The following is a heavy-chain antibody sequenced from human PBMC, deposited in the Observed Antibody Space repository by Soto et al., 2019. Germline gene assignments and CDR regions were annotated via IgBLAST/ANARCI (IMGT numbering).Heavy chain of an antibody. V-gene: IGHV3-48*03. CDR2: ISSSGSTI. CDR1: GFTFSSYE. D-gene: IGHD2-15*01. J-gene: IGHJ6*02. CDR3: ARDQGGPKEYCSGGSCYSYYYYYGMDV. Sequence: EVQLVESGGGLVQPGGSLRLSCAASGFTFSSYEMNWVRQAPGKGLEWVSYISSSGSTIYYADSVKGRFTISRDNAKNSLYLQMNSLRAEDTAVYYCARDQGGPKEYCSGGSCYSYYYYYGMDVWGQGTTVTVSS.